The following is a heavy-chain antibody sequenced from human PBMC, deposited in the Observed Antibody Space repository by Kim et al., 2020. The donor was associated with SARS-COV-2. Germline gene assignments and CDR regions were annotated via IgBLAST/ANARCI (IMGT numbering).Heavy chain of an antibody. CDR3: ARHIRGFKPSLFLGTYWYFDL. CDR2: IYYSGST. J-gene: IGHJ2*01. CDR1: GGSISSSSYY. V-gene: IGHV4-39*01. D-gene: IGHD3-3*01. Sequence: SETLSLTCTVSGGSISSSSYYWGWIRQPPGKGLEWIGSIYYSGSTYYNPSLKSRVTISVDTSKNQFSLKLSSVTAADTAVYYCARHIRGFKPSLFLGTYWYFDLWGRGTLVTVSS.